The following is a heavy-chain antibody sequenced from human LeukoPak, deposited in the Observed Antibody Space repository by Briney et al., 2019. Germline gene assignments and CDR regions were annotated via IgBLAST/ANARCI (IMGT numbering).Heavy chain of an antibody. J-gene: IGHJ6*02. V-gene: IGHV1-69*04. D-gene: IGHD2-15*01. Sequence: SVKVSCKASGGTFSSYAISWVRQAPGQGLEWMGRIIPIFGIANYAQKFQGRVTITADKSTSTAYMELSSLRSEDTVVYYCARVVVVVAATSLQYYYYGMDVWGQGTTVTVSS. CDR3: ARVVVVVAATSLQYYYYGMDV. CDR1: GGTFSSYA. CDR2: IIPIFGIA.